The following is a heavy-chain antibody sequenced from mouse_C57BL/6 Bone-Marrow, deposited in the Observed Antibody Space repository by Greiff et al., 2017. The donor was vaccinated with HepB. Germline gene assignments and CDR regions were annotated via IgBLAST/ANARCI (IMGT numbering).Heavy chain of an antibody. Sequence: EVQLQQSGAELVRPGASVKLSCTASGFNIKDDYMHWVKQRPEQGLEWIGWIDPENGYTEYASKFQGKATITADTSSNTAYLQLSSLTSEDTAVYYCTTPYYYGSDYWGQGTTLTVSS. J-gene: IGHJ2*01. CDR3: TTPYYYGSDY. CDR1: GFNIKDDY. D-gene: IGHD1-1*01. V-gene: IGHV14-4*01. CDR2: IDPENGYT.